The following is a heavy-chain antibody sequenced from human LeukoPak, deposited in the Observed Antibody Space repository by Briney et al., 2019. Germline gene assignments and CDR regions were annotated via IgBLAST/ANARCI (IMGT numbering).Heavy chain of an antibody. V-gene: IGHV1-46*03. CDR1: VYTLTSYY. Sequence: ASVKVSCKASVYTLTSYYVHWVRQTPGQGLEWMGIINRDSGSTTNAENVQGRVTMPRDTSTSTVYVDLSRLRSEDTAVYYWSRALLWFGELFSDAFDIWGQGTMVTVSS. J-gene: IGHJ3*02. CDR3: SRALLWFGELFSDAFDI. CDR2: INRDSGST. D-gene: IGHD3-10*01.